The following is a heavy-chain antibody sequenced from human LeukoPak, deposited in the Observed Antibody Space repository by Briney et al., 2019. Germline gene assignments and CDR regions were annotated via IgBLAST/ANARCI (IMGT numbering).Heavy chain of an antibody. Sequence: ASVKVSCKASGYTFTDYYLHWVRQAPGQGLEWMGWINPNSGGTNYAQKFQGRVTLTRDTSITTAYMELSRLRSDDTAGYYCGRGGGYSYDYQAYWGQGTLVTVSS. J-gene: IGHJ4*02. V-gene: IGHV1-2*02. D-gene: IGHD5-18*01. CDR3: GRGGGYSYDYQAY. CDR2: INPNSGGT. CDR1: GYTFTDYY.